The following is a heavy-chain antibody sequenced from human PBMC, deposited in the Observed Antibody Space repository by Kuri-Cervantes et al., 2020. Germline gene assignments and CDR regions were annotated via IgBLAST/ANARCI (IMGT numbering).Heavy chain of an antibody. D-gene: IGHD3-9*01. J-gene: IGHJ5*02. CDR2: IIGGGRDT. CDR1: GFTFSSYA. Sequence: GGSLRLSCAASGFTFSSYAMNWVRQTPGKGLEWVSSIIGGGRDTYIADSVKGRFTISRDNSKNTLYLQMNSLRAEDTAVYYCARSPRARYFDWLGRNWFDPWGQGTLVTVSS. V-gene: IGHV3-23*01. CDR3: ARSPRARYFDWLGRNWFDP.